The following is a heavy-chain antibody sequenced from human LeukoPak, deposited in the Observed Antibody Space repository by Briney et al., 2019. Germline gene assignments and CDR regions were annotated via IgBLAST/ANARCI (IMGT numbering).Heavy chain of an antibody. J-gene: IGHJ3*02. V-gene: IGHV4-39*01. CDR2: IYYNENT. D-gene: IGHD2-15*01. CDR3: ARQLAAGNDAFDI. CDR1: GVSIYSSTYY. Sequence: SETLSLTCSVSGVSIYSSTYYWAWIRQPPGKGLDFIGSIYYNENTFHNPALRRRLTLSVDTSTNHYSLRLTSVTASDTATYYCARQLAAGNDAFDIWGQGTVVTVSS.